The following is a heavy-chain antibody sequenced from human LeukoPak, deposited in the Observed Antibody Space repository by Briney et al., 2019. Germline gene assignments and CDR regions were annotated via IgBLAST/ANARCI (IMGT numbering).Heavy chain of an antibody. J-gene: IGHJ6*02. V-gene: IGHV3-30*02. CDR1: GFSISRDS. Sequence: PGGSLRLSCTASGFSISRDSMNWVRQAPGKGLEWVAFILHDGSDKGFADSAKGRFTISRDNSKNTLYLQMNSLRAEDTAVYYCARVVAASIFSMDVWGQGTTVTVSS. CDR2: ILHDGSDK. D-gene: IGHD2-15*01. CDR3: ARVVAASIFSMDV.